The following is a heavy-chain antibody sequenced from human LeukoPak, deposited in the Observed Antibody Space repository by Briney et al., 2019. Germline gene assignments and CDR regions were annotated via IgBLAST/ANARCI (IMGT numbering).Heavy chain of an antibody. J-gene: IGHJ4*02. CDR1: GGSISSYW. Sequence: SETLSLTCTVSGGSISSYWWSWIRQPAGKGLEWIGRIYSSGSSNYNFALESRVTISVDKLKNQFSLKLSSVTAADTAVYYCARGSADILTGFFEQWGQGTLVTVSS. V-gene: IGHV4-4*07. CDR2: IYSSGSS. CDR3: ARGSADILTGFFEQ. D-gene: IGHD3-9*01.